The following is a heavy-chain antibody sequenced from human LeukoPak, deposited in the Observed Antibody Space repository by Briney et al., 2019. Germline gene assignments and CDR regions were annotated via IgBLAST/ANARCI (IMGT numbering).Heavy chain of an antibody. CDR2: INLGGSAK. Sequence: GGSLRLSCSASGFAFSDYWMNWVRQAPGKGPEWVANINLGGSAKLYVDSVRGRCTISRDNAKNSLCLQLNSLRVEDTAVYYCAAWGLNNYWGQGTLVTVSS. CDR1: GFAFSDYW. D-gene: IGHD7-27*01. CDR3: AAWGLNNY. J-gene: IGHJ4*02. V-gene: IGHV3-7*01.